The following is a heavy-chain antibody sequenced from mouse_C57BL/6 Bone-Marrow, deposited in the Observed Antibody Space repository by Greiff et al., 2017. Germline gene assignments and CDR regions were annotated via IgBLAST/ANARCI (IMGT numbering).Heavy chain of an antibody. CDR3: ARGGYDGTEFDY. V-gene: IGHV1-69*01. Sequence: QVQLQQPGAELVMPGASVKLSCKASGYTFTSYWMHWVKQRPGQGLEWIGEIDPSDSYTNYNQKFKGKSTLTVDKPSSTAYMQLSSLTSADSAVYYCARGGYDGTEFDYWGQGTTLTVSS. D-gene: IGHD2-2*01. CDR2: IDPSDSYT. J-gene: IGHJ2*01. CDR1: GYTFTSYW.